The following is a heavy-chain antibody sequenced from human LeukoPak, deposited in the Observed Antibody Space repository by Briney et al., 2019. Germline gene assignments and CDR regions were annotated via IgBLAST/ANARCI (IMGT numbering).Heavy chain of an antibody. CDR2: ISGSGGRT. CDR3: AKVPYSGYSYLQVHFDY. V-gene: IGHV3-23*01. CDR1: GFTFSSYG. Sequence: GGSLRLSCAASGFTFSSYGMSWVRQAPGKGLEWVSTISGSGGRTYYADSVKGRFTISRDNSKNTLYLQMNSLRAEDTAVYYCAKVPYSGYSYLQVHFDYWGQGTLVTVSS. J-gene: IGHJ4*02. D-gene: IGHD5-18*01.